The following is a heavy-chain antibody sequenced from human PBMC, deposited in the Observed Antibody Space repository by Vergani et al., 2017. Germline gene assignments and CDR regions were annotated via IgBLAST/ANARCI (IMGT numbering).Heavy chain of an antibody. D-gene: IGHD6-19*01. J-gene: IGHJ4*02. CDR1: GFTFSSYA. Sequence: EVQLLESGGGLVQPGGSLRLSCAASGFTFSSYAMSWVRQAPGKGLEWVSAISGSGDSTYYADSVKGRFTISRDNSKNTLYLQMNSLRAEDTAVYYCAKDYSSGRGVPVGYWGQGTLVTVSS. V-gene: IGHV3-23*01. CDR2: ISGSGDST. CDR3: AKDYSSGRGVPVGY.